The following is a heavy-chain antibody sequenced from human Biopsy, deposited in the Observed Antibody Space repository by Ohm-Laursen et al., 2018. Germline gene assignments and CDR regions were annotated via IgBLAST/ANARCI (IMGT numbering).Heavy chain of an antibody. Sequence: ASVKVSCKTSGYSFTSYYLHWVRQAPGQGLEWMGLINPGSGDTILTQKFQGRVSLTRDTSADTAYMKLTSLTSEDTATYYCARADASTFDSWGQGTLVTVSS. CDR1: GYSFTSYY. CDR3: ARADASTFDS. J-gene: IGHJ4*02. CDR2: INPGSGDT. V-gene: IGHV1-46*01.